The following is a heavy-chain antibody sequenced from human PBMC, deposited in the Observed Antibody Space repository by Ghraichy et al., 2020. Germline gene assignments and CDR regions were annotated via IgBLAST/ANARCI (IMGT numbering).Heavy chain of an antibody. CDR3: ARTPTRAFARPPIAARPEFDY. CDR1: GYTFTSYD. D-gene: IGHD6-6*01. J-gene: IGHJ4*02. Sequence: ASVKVSCKASGYTFTSYDINWVRQATGQGLEWMGWMNPNSGNTGYAQKFQGRVTITRNTSISTAYMELSSLRSEDTAVYYCARTPTRAFARPPIAARPEFDYWGQGTLVTVSS. CDR2: MNPNSGNT. V-gene: IGHV1-8*03.